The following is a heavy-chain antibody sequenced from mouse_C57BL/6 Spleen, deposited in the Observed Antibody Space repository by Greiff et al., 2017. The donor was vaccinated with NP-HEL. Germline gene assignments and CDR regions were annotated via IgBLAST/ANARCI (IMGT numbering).Heavy chain of an antibody. CDR1: GYAFSSSW. V-gene: IGHV1-82*01. CDR2: IYPGDGDT. Sequence: QVQLQQSGPELVKPGASVKISCKASGYAFSSSWMNWVKQRPGKGLEWIGRIYPGDGDTNYNGKFKGKATLTADKSSSTAYMQLSSLTSEDSAVYFCARRDYYGSSRGAMDYWGQGTSVTVSS. CDR3: ARRDYYGSSRGAMDY. D-gene: IGHD1-1*01. J-gene: IGHJ4*01.